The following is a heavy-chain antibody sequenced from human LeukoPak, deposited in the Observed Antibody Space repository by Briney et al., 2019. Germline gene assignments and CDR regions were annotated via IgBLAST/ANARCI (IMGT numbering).Heavy chain of an antibody. D-gene: IGHD5-18*01. J-gene: IGHJ4*02. CDR2: IYHSGST. CDR1: GGSFSSSSW. Sequence: SETLSLTCAVSGGSFSSSSWWSWVRQPPGKGLEWIGEIYHSGSTNYNPSLKSRVTIFVDKSKTQFSLKLSSVTAADTAVYYCARERQLWLRYFDYWGQGTLVTVSS. V-gene: IGHV4-4*02. CDR3: ARERQLWLRYFDY.